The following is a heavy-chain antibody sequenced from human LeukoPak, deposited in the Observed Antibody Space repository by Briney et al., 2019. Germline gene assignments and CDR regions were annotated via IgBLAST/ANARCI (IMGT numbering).Heavy chain of an antibody. CDR2: IIPIFGTA. J-gene: IGHJ4*02. CDR1: GGTFSSYA. CDR3: ARVDPYYDSSGYTNY. D-gene: IGHD3-22*01. V-gene: IGHV1-69*13. Sequence: ASVKVSCKASGGTFSSYAISWVRQAPGQGLEWMGGIIPIFGTANYAQKFQGRVTITADESTSTAYMELRSLRSDDTAVYYCARVDPYYDSSGYTNYWGQGTLVTVSS.